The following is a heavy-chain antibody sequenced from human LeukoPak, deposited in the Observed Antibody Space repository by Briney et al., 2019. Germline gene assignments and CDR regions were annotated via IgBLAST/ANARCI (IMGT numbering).Heavy chain of an antibody. D-gene: IGHD3-3*01. CDR3: ARDFGVVNQWFDP. CDR1: GGSFSGYY. J-gene: IGHJ5*02. CDR2: INHSGST. V-gene: IGHV4-34*01. Sequence: SETLSLTCAVYGGSFSGYYCSWIRQPPGKGLEWIGEINHSGSTNYNPSLKSRVTISVDTSKNQFSLKLSSVTAADTAVCYCARDFGVVNQWFDPWGQGTLVTVSS.